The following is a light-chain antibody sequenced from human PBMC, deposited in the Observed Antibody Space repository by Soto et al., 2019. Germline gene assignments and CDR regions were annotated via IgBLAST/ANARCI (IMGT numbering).Light chain of an antibody. CDR2: DVS. CDR1: SSDVGGYNY. CDR3: CSYAGSFWV. J-gene: IGLJ3*02. Sequence: QSALTQPRSVSGSPGQSVTISCTGTSSDVGGYNYVSWYQQHPGKAPKLMIYDVSKRPSGVPDRFSGSKSGNTASLTISGVQAEDEDYYYCCSYAGSFWVFGGGTKLTVL. V-gene: IGLV2-11*01.